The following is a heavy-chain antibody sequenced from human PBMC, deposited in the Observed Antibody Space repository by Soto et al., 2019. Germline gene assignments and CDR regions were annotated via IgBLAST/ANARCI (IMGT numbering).Heavy chain of an antibody. J-gene: IGHJ6*02. CDR2: NYYSGIT. V-gene: IGHV4-31*03. CDR3: ARGSSIAGLYYGMDV. CDR1: GGSISSGGYY. Sequence: QVQLQESDPGLVKPSQTLSLTCTVSGGSISSGGYYWTWIRQHPGKGLEWIGYNYYSGITYYNPSLKSRVTISLDTSKNQFSLKLSSVTAADTAVYYCARGSSIAGLYYGMDVWGQGTTVTVYS. D-gene: IGHD6-6*01.